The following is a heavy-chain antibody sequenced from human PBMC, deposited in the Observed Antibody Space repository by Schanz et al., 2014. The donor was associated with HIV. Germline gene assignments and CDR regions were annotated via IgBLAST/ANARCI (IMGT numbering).Heavy chain of an antibody. CDR2: ISYDGSNK. CDR3: AKSSGWLYAHFDY. V-gene: IGHV3-30*18. J-gene: IGHJ4*02. Sequence: QVQLVESGGGVVQPGRSLRLSCAASGFTFSSYGMHWVRQAPGKGLEWVAVISYDGSNKYYADSVKGRFTISRDNSKNTLYLQMHSLRAEDTAVYYCAKSSGWLYAHFDYWGQGTLVTVSP. D-gene: IGHD3-9*01. CDR1: GFTFSSYG.